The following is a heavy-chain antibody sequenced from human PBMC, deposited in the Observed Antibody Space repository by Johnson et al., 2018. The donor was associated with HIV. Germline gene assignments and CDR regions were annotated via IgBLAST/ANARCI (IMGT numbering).Heavy chain of an antibody. Sequence: VQLVESGGGLIQPGGSLRLSCAASGLTVSSNYMSWVRQAPGKGLEWVSVIYSGGSTYYADSVKGRFTISRDNSKNTLYLQMNRLRAEDTAVYYCARDGGTFYDSSGAVAFDIWGQGTMVAVSS. CDR2: IYSGGST. V-gene: IGHV3-53*01. CDR1: GLTVSSNY. D-gene: IGHD3-22*01. CDR3: ARDGGTFYDSSGAVAFDI. J-gene: IGHJ3*02.